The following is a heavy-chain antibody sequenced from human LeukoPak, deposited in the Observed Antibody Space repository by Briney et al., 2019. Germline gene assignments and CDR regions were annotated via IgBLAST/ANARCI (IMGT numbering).Heavy chain of an antibody. CDR3: AKRGYCSGTNCYHYFDY. CDR2: ITGSTGST. J-gene: IGHJ4*02. CDR1: GFTFSTYA. D-gene: IGHD2-2*01. Sequence: GGSLRLSCSASGFTFSTYAMSWVRQAPGKGLEWVSTITGSTGSTYYADSLKGRSTTSRDNSKNTLYLQMSSPRAEDTAVYYCAKRGYCSGTNCYHYFDYWGQGTLVTVSS. V-gene: IGHV3-23*01.